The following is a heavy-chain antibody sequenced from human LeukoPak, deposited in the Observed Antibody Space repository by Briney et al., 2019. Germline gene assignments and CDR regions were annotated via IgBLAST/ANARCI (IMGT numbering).Heavy chain of an antibody. Sequence: PGGSLRLSCAASGFTFSSYAMHWVRQAPGKGLEYVSAISSNGGSTYYANSVKGRFTISRDNSKNSLYLQMNSLRAEDTAVYYCARGVEYYYDSSGYYPLDYWGQGTLVTVSS. V-gene: IGHV3-64*01. CDR1: GFTFSSYA. D-gene: IGHD3-22*01. J-gene: IGHJ4*02. CDR3: ARGVEYYYDSSGYYPLDY. CDR2: ISSNGGST.